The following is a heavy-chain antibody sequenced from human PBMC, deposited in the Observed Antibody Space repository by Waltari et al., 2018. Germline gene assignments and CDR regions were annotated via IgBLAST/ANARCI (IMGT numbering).Heavy chain of an antibody. V-gene: IGHV4-59*01. D-gene: IGHD6-13*01. CDR2: IYYSGST. CDR1: GGSISSYY. J-gene: IGHJ6*03. Sequence: QVQLQESGPGLVKPSETLSLTCTVSGGSISSYYWSWIRQPPGKGLEWIGYIYYSGSTNYNPSLKSRVTISVDTSKNQFSLKLSSVTAADTAVYYCASTAEAAATFYYYYMDVWGKGTTVTVSS. CDR3: ASTAEAAATFYYYYMDV.